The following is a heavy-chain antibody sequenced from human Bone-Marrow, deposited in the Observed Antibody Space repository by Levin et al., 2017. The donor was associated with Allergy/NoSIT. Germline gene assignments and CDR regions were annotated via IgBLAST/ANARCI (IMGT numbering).Heavy chain of an antibody. D-gene: IGHD6-13*01. J-gene: IGHJ4*02. CDR3: ARHGSWNFDF. V-gene: IGHV3-7*01. CDR1: GFTFSNSW. Sequence: GESLKISCAASGFTFSNSWMGWVRQAPGKGLEWVANIKKDGSTSYYLNSVKGRFTVSRDNAGNSLYLQMNSLRAEDTDVYYCARHGSWNFDFWGQGTLVTVSS. CDR2: IKKDGSTS.